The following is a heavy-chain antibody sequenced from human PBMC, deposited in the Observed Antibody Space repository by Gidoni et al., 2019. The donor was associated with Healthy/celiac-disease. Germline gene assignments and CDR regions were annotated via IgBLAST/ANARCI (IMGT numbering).Heavy chain of an antibody. CDR3: ARRGVRGVINSPWDMYNWFDP. V-gene: IGHV4-59*08. Sequence: QVQLQESGPGLVKPSETLSLTCPVSGGSISSYYWSWIRQPPGKGLAWIGYIYSSGSTNDNPSLKSRVNISVDTSKNQFSLKLSSVTAADTAVYYCARRGVRGVINSPWDMYNWFDPWGQGTLVTVSS. J-gene: IGHJ5*02. CDR1: GGSISSYY. D-gene: IGHD3-10*01. CDR2: IYSSGST.